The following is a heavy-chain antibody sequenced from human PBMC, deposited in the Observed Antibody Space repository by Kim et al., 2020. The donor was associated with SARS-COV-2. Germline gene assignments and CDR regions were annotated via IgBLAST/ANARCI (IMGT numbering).Heavy chain of an antibody. V-gene: IGHV3-23*01. CDR2: LSPSSVDI. CDR1: GFTFTNYG. D-gene: IGHD2-21*01. Sequence: GGSLRLSCAASGFTFTNYGMHWVRQAPGKGLEWVSSLSPSSVDISYADSMKGRFSISRDNSKNTLYLQMDSLRAEDTAVYYCAKGHLSGESYFGDWGQGTLVPLSS. J-gene: IGHJ4*02. CDR3: AKGHLSGESYFGD.